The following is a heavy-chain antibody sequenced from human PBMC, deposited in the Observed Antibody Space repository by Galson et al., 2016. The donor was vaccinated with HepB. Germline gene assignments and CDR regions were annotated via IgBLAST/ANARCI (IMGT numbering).Heavy chain of an antibody. CDR3: VKSAAAGNDFRHFDL. J-gene: IGHJ2*01. CDR1: GFAFSVYG. D-gene: IGHD6-13*01. V-gene: IGHV3-23*01. Sequence: SLRLSCAASGFAFSVYGMTWVRQAPRKGLEWVAAISTSGGSTDYADSVKGRFTISRDNSKNMHFLQMNSLRTEDTAVYYCVKSAAAGNDFRHFDLWGRGTLVSVSS. CDR2: ISTSGGST.